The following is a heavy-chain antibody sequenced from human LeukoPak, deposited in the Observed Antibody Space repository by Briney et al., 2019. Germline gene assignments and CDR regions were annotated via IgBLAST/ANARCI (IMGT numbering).Heavy chain of an antibody. CDR3: ASVYSSSFDY. CDR1: GGSISSSSYY. D-gene: IGHD6-6*01. CDR2: IYYSGST. J-gene: IGHJ4*02. V-gene: IGHV4-39*01. Sequence: SETLSLTCTVSGGSISSSSYYWGWIRQPPRKGLEWIGSIYYSGSTYYNPSLKSRVTISVDTSKNQFSLKLSSVTAADTAVYYCASVYSSSFDYWGQGTLVTVSS.